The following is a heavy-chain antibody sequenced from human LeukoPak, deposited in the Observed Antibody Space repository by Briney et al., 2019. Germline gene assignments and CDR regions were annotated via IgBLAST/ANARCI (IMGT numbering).Heavy chain of an antibody. CDR3: ARAAAPTYFFDY. J-gene: IGHJ4*02. V-gene: IGHV4-38-2*02. Sequence: SETLSLTCTVSGYSISSEDYWGWIRQTPGKGLEWIGSFYHRGSYYNPSLKSRITILLDMSKNQFSLKLSSVTAADTAVFYCARAAAPTYFFDYWGRGTLVTVSS. D-gene: IGHD6-13*01. CDR1: GYSISSEDY. CDR2: FYHRGS.